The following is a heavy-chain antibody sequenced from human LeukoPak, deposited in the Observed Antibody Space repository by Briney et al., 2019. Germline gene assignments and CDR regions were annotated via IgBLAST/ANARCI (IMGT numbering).Heavy chain of an antibody. CDR1: GFTFSGSA. CDR3: TRSGDYYYYMDV. V-gene: IGHV3-73*01. D-gene: IGHD7-27*01. Sequence: GGSLRLSCAASGFTFSGSAMHWVRQASGKGLEWVGRIRSKANSYATAYAASVKGRFTISRDDSKNTAYLQMNSLKTEDTAVYYCTRSGDYYYYMDVWGKGTTVTVSS. CDR2: IRSKANSYAT. J-gene: IGHJ6*03.